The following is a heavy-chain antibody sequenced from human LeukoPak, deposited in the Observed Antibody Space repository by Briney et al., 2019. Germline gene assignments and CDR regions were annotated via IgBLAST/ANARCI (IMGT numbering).Heavy chain of an antibody. Sequence: GGSLTPSRPPCGFTFRRNSMRWARHARGRGREWVSSISPSSNYIYYADSVKGRFTISRDDATNSLYLQMSGLRAQDTAVYCSAKIAAAATVSYYDYWGQGTLVTVSS. D-gene: IGHD4-17*01. CDR2: ISPSSNYI. CDR1: GFTFRRNS. V-gene: IGHV3-21*01. J-gene: IGHJ4*02. CDR3: AKIAAAATVSYYDY.